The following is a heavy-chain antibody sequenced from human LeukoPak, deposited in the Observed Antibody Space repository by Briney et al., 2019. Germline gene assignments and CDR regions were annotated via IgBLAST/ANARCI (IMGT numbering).Heavy chain of an antibody. CDR3: ARGGTSLHY. CDR2: IYYSGST. J-gene: IGHJ4*02. CDR1: GGSISSYY. Sequence: TSETLSLTCTVSGGSISSYYWSWIRQPPGKGLEWIGYIYYSGSTNYNPSLKSRITISVDTSKNQFSLKLSSVTAADTAVYYCARGGTSLHYWGQGTLVTVSS. V-gene: IGHV4-59*01. D-gene: IGHD3-16*01.